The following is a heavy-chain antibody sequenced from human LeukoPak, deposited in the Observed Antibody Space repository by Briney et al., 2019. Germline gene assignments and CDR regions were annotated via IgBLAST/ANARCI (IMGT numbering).Heavy chain of an antibody. D-gene: IGHD6-13*01. J-gene: IGHJ3*02. Sequence: ASVKVSCKVSGYTLTELSMHWGRQAPGKGLEWRGGFDPEDGETIYAQKFQGRVTMTEDTTTDTAYMELSSLRSEDTAVYYCATELDRGNAFDIWGQGTMVTVSS. CDR3: ATELDRGNAFDI. CDR1: GYTLTELS. CDR2: FDPEDGET. V-gene: IGHV1-24*01.